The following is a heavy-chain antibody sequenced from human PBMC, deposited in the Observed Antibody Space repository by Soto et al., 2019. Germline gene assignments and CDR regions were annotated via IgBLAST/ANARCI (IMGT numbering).Heavy chain of an antibody. CDR2: IYYSGST. J-gene: IGHJ5*02. D-gene: IGHD3-9*01. CDR1: GGSISSGDYY. V-gene: IGHV4-30-4*01. Sequence: PSETLSLTCTVSGGSISSGDYYWSWIRQPPGKGLEWIGYIYYSGSTYYNPSLKSRVTISVDTSKNQFSLKLSSVTAADTAVYYCARAVEYYDILTGYPTFDPWGQGTLVTVSS. CDR3: ARAVEYYDILTGYPTFDP.